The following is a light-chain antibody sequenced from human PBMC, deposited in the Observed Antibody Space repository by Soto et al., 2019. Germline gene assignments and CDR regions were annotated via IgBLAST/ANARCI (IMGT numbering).Light chain of an antibody. J-gene: IGLJ1*01. CDR3: QSYDSSLSVLYV. V-gene: IGLV1-40*01. Sequence: QSVLTQPPSVPGAPGQRVTISCTGSSSNIGAGYDVHWYQQLPGTAPKLLIYGNSNRPSGVPDRFSGSKSGTSASLAITGLQAEDEADYYCQSYDSSLSVLYVFGTGTKVTVL. CDR1: SSNIGAGYD. CDR2: GNS.